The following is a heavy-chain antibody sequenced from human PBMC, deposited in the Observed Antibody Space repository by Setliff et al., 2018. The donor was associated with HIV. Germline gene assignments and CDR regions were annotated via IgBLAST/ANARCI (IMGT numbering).Heavy chain of an antibody. CDR3: ALGGGQREPGDRYYYGMDV. CDR1: GYTFTSYA. CDR2: INAGNGNT. J-gene: IGHJ6*02. V-gene: IGHV1-3*01. Sequence: ASVKVSCKVSGYTFTSYAMHWVRQAPGQRLEWMGWINAGNGNTKYSQKFQGRVTITRDTSASTAYMELSSLRSEDTAVYYCALGGGQREPGDRYYYGMDVWGQGTTVTVSS. D-gene: IGHD6-25*01.